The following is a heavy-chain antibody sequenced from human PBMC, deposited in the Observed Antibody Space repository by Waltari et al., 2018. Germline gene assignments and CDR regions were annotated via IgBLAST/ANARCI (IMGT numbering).Heavy chain of an antibody. D-gene: IGHD3-3*01. V-gene: IGHV4-38-2*02. CDR1: GYSISSGYF. J-gene: IGHJ4*02. CDR2: IYHSGGT. CDR3: ARVGREYYDFWSAYFYYFDY. Sequence: QVQLQESGPGLVKPSETLSLTCSVSGYSISSGYFWGWIRQPPGKGLEWIGSIYHSGGTAYNPTLKGRVTISVETSKNQFSLKRSSVTAADTAVYYCARVGREYYDFWSAYFYYFDYWGQGTLVTVSS.